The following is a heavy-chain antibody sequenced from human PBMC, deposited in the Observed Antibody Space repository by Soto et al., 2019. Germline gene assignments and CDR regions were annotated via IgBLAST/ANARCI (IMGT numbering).Heavy chain of an antibody. CDR3: AKDSIDHNGIYDPFDF. Sequence: ASVKVSCKASGYTFISYGFSWVRQAPGQGLEWMGWISGYNGNTDYAQKFQGRVVMTTDTSTSTAYMELRSLRADDTAVYYCAKDSIDHNGIYDPFDFWGQGTMVTV. V-gene: IGHV1-18*01. CDR1: GYTFISYG. D-gene: IGHD3-3*02. J-gene: IGHJ3*01. CDR2: ISGYNGNT.